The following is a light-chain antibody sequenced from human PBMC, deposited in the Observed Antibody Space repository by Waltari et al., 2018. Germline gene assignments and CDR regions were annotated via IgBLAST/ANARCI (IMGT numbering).Light chain of an antibody. Sequence: QSALTQPASVSGSPGQSITISCTGTRSDLGAYNFVSWYPKHPGKAPKVRIYDVNTRPSGVFSRFSGSKSGNTASLTISGLQAEDEADYYCSSYTTGSTRYVFGSGTKVTVL. CDR1: RSDLGAYNF. CDR3: SSYTTGSTRYV. J-gene: IGLJ1*01. V-gene: IGLV2-14*03. CDR2: DVN.